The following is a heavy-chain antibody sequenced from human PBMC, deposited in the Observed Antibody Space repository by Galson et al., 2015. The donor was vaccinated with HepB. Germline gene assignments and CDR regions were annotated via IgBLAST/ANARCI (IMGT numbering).Heavy chain of an antibody. Sequence: SVKVSCKASGYTFTGYYMHWVRQAPGQGLEWMGWINPNSGGTDYAQKFQGRVTMTRDTSISTAYMELSRLRSDDTAVYYCAYGYSGYDSLGYWGQGTLVTVSS. CDR1: GYTFTGYY. CDR3: AYGYSGYDSLGY. CDR2: INPNSGGT. V-gene: IGHV1-2*02. J-gene: IGHJ4*02. D-gene: IGHD5-12*01.